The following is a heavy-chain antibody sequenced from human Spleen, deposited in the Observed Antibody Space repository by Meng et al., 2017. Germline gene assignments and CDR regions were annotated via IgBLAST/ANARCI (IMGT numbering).Heavy chain of an antibody. D-gene: IGHD5-24*01. Sequence: HVVQSGSEVKKPGASVKVSCKASGYIFTNYAMHWVRQAPGQRPEWMGWINTHNGNTKYSQKFQDRVTIIRDTSASTAYMELSSLRSEDTAVYYCARSWITEMANFDYWGQGTLVTVSS. CDR1: GYIFTNYA. CDR3: ARSWITEMANFDY. CDR2: INTHNGNT. V-gene: IGHV1-3*04. J-gene: IGHJ4*02.